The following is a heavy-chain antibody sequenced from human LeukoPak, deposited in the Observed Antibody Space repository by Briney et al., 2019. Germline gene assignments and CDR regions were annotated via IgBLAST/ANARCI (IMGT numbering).Heavy chain of an antibody. CDR3: ARALDSGYYDY. Sequence: GGSLRLSCAASGFTVSSNYMSWVRQAPGKGLEWVSVIYSGGSTYYADSVKGRFTISRDNSKNTLYLQMNSLRAEDTAVYYCARALDSGYYDYWGQGTLVTVSS. V-gene: IGHV3-53*01. J-gene: IGHJ4*02. CDR1: GFTVSSNY. CDR2: IYSGGST. D-gene: IGHD3-22*01.